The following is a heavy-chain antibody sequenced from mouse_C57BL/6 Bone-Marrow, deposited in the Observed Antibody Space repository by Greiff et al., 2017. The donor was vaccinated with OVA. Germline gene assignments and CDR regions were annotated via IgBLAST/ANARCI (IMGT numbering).Heavy chain of an antibody. CDR2: IYPGNSDT. CDR3: TRIRTYPFDY. Sequence: EVQGVESGTVLARPGASVKMSCKTSGYTFTSYWMHWVKQRPGQGLEWIGAIYPGNSDTSYNQKFKGKAKLTEVTSASTAYMELSSLTNEDSAVYYCTRIRTYPFDYWGQGTTLTVSS. CDR1: GYTFTSYW. D-gene: IGHD5-1*01. J-gene: IGHJ2*01. V-gene: IGHV1-5*01.